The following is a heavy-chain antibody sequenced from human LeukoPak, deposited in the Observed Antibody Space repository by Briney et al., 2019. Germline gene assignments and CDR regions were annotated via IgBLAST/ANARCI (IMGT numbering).Heavy chain of an antibody. D-gene: IGHD2-15*01. J-gene: IGHJ4*02. CDR3: ARDPLGYCSGGSCYSDY. CDR1: GGSISSYY. Sequence: SETLSLTCTVSGGSISSYYWSWARQPAGKGLEWIGRIYTSGSTNYNPSLKSRVTMSVDTSKNQFSLKLSSVTAADTAVYYCARDPLGYCSGGSCYSDYWGQGTLVTVSS. V-gene: IGHV4-4*07. CDR2: IYTSGST.